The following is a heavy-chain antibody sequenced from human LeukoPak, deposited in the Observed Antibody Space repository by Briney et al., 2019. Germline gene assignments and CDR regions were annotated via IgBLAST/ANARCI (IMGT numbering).Heavy chain of an antibody. CDR3: AREEGGYFDS. J-gene: IGHJ4*02. CDR2: IKQDGSDK. V-gene: IGHV3-7*01. D-gene: IGHD1-26*01. CDR1: GFTFNSYW. Sequence: GGSLRLSCAASGFTFNSYWMSWVRQPPGKGLEWVANIKQDGSDKYYLDSVKGRFTISRDNAKNSLFLQINSLRIDDTAVYYCAREEGGYFDSWGQGTLVTVSS.